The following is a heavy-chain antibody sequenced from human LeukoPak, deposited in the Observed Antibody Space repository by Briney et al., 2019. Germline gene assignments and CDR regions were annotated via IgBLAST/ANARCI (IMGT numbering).Heavy chain of an antibody. Sequence: GGSLRLSCAASGFTFDDYTMHWVRQAPGKGLEWVSLISWDGGSTYYADSVKGRFTISRDNSKNTLYLQMNSLRAEDTAVYYCATRVEMATYGWNGEDYWGQGTLVTVSS. V-gene: IGHV3-43*01. CDR1: GFTFDDYT. CDR3: ATRVEMATYGWNGEDY. J-gene: IGHJ4*02. D-gene: IGHD5-24*01. CDR2: ISWDGGST.